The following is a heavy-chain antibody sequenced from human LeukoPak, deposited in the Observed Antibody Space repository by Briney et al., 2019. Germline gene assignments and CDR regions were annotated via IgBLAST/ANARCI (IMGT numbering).Heavy chain of an antibody. CDR2: ISDGGGAT. V-gene: IGHV3-23*01. Sequence: GASLRLSRAASGSTSISSAMTWFRKAPGKGLNWFSGISDGGGATYYADSVKGRFTLSRDNSKNTLYLQMNSLRADDTAVYYCAGAFSGWSPKFWGQGTLVTVSS. J-gene: IGHJ4*02. D-gene: IGHD6-19*01. CDR3: AGAFSGWSPKF. CDR1: GSTSISSA.